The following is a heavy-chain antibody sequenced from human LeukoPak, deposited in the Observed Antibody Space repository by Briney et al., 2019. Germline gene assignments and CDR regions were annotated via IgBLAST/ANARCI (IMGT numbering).Heavy chain of an antibody. CDR2: MNPNSGNT. Sequence: ASVKVSCKASGYTFTSYDINWVRQATGQGLEWMGWMNPNSGNTGYAQKFQGRVTMTRNTSISTAYMELSSLRSEDTAVYYCARVLTVVLDAFDIWGQGTMVTVSS. J-gene: IGHJ3*02. CDR3: ARVLTVVLDAFDI. D-gene: IGHD2-2*01. CDR1: GYTFTSYD. V-gene: IGHV1-8*01.